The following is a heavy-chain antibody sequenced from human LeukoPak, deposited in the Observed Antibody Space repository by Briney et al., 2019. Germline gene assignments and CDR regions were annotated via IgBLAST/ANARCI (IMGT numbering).Heavy chain of an antibody. CDR3: ARDDPNCSGGSCYPGEGDYYYYGMDV. Sequence: SVKVSCKASGGTFSSYAISWVRQAPGKGLEWMGRIIPILGIANYAQKFQGRVTITADKSPRKDYMEPSRLRYEDTAVYYCARDDPNCSGGSCYPGEGDYYYYGMDVWGQGTTVTVSS. CDR2: IIPILGIA. CDR1: GGTFSSYA. J-gene: IGHJ6*02. V-gene: IGHV1-69*04. D-gene: IGHD2-15*01.